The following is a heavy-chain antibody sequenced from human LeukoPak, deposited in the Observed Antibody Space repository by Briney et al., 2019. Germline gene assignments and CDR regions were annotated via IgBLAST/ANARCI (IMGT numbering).Heavy chain of an antibody. J-gene: IGHJ4*02. Sequence: TSETLSLTCAVSGYSISSGYYWGWIRQPPGKGLEWIGSIYHSGSTYYNPSLKSRVTISVDTSKNQFSLKLSSVTAADTAVYYCASPDVGYSYGGRPYYFDYWGQGTLVTVSS. CDR3: ASPDVGYSYGGRPYYFDY. V-gene: IGHV4-38-2*01. CDR2: IYHSGST. CDR1: GYSISSGYY. D-gene: IGHD5-18*01.